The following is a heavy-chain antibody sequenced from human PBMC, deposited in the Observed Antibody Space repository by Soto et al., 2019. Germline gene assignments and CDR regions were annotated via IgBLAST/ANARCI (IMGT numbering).Heavy chain of an antibody. CDR2: INAVNGNT. J-gene: IGHJ6*03. V-gene: IGHV1-3*01. D-gene: IGHD2-2*01. CDR1: GCTFTDYT. Sequence: ASVKVSCKASGCTFTDYTMHWVRQAPGQRLEWMGWINAVNGNTKYSQKFQGRVTITRDTSASTAYMELSSLRSEDTAVYYCARDLGYCSSTSCYDYYYYYMDVWGKGTTVTVSS. CDR3: ARDLGYCSSTSCYDYYYYYMDV.